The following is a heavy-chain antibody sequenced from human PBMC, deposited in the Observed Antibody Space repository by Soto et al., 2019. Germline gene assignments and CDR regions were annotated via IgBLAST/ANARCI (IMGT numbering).Heavy chain of an antibody. CDR1: GFTFSSYA. CDR2: IIGSGETT. J-gene: IGHJ4*02. D-gene: IGHD6-13*01. Sequence: GGSLRLSCAASGFTFSSYAMSWVRQAPGKGLEWVSSIIGSGETTYHADSVKGRFTISRDNSKDTLDLQMNSLRADDTAVYYCAKGKRYTSGWYGAFDYWGQGTLVTVS. CDR3: AKGKRYTSGWYGAFDY. V-gene: IGHV3-23*01.